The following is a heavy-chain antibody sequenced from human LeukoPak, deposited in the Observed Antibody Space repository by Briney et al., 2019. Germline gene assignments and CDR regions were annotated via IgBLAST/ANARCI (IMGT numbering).Heavy chain of an antibody. J-gene: IGHJ3*02. CDR1: GFTFSNYG. CDR3: ARSDAFDI. CDR2: IRYDGSNK. Sequence: PGGSLRLSCVASGFTFSNYGIHWVCQAPGKGLEWVAFIRYDGSNKYYADSVKGRFTISRDNSKNTLYLQMNSLRAEDTAVYYCARSDAFDIWGQGTMVTVSS. V-gene: IGHV3-30*02.